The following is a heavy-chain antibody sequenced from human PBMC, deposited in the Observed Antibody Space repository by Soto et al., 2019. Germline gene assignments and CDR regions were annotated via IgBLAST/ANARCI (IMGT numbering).Heavy chain of an antibody. CDR1: GFIFSNYA. CDR3: ARGTGSGSFLIDY. J-gene: IGHJ4*02. Sequence: ESLGGVVQPGRSLRLSCEASGFIFSNYAMHWVRQAPGQGLEWVALIWFDGSYENYAESVKGRFTISRDNSKNTLYFQMNSLRVEDTAVYFCARGTGSGSFLIDYWGQGTLVTVSS. V-gene: IGHV3-33*01. D-gene: IGHD3-10*01. CDR2: IWFDGSYE.